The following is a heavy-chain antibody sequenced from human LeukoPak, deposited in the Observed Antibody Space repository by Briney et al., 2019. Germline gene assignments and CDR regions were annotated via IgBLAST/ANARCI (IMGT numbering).Heavy chain of an antibody. CDR2: IRNQANGGTA. CDR1: GFTFSDYA. CDR3: SRAYSTGWLGINDY. Sequence: GGSLRLSCTAAGFTFSDYAVTWVRQAPGKGLEWVGFIRNQANGGTADYAASVKGTFTISRDDSKTIAYLQMNSLKTEDTAVYFCSRAYSTGWLGINDYWGQGALVTVSS. J-gene: IGHJ4*02. D-gene: IGHD6-19*01. V-gene: IGHV3-49*04.